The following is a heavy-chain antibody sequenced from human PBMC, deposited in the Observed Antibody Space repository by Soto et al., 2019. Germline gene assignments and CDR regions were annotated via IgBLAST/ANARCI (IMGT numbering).Heavy chain of an antibody. Sequence: GESLKISCKGSGYSFTSYWIGWVRQMPGKGLEWMGIIYPGDSDTRYSPSFQGQVTISADKSISTAYLQWSSLKASDTAMYYCMSSSSFPVVPPAYYYDGMDVWGQGTTVTVS. D-gene: IGHD6-13*01. CDR1: GYSFTSYW. V-gene: IGHV5-51*01. CDR3: MSSSSFPVVPPAYYYDGMDV. CDR2: IYPGDSDT. J-gene: IGHJ6*02.